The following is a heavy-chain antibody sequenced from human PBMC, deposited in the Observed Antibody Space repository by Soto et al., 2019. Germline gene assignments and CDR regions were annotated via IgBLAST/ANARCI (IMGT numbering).Heavy chain of an antibody. J-gene: IGHJ4*02. Sequence: GGSLRLSCAASGFTFSSYGMHWVRQAPGKGLEWVAVIWYDGSNKYYADSVKGRFTISRDNSKNTLYLQMNSLRAEDTAVYYCARVPGITTLTDYWGQGTLVTVSS. CDR2: IWYDGSNK. D-gene: IGHD3-9*01. CDR3: ARVPGITTLTDY. V-gene: IGHV3-33*01. CDR1: GFTFSSYG.